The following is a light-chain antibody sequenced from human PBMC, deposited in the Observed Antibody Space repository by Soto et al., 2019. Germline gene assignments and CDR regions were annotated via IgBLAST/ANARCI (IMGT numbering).Light chain of an antibody. Sequence: QSALAQPASLTGSPGQSITISCTGTSSDVGGYNYVSWYQQHPGKAPQVMIYDVSNRPSGVSYRFSASKSGNTASLTISWLQAEGEADYFCSSYTSSGTYVFGTGTKVTVL. CDR3: SSYTSSGTYV. J-gene: IGLJ1*01. CDR1: SSDVGGYNY. CDR2: DVS. V-gene: IGLV2-14*01.